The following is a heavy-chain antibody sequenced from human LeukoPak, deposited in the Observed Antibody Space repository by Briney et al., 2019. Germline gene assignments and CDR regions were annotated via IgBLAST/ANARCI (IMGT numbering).Heavy chain of an antibody. D-gene: IGHD6-19*01. J-gene: IGHJ5*02. V-gene: IGHV3-11*01. CDR3: AKGGYSSGWYDWFDP. Sequence: PGGSLRLSCAASGFTFSDYFMTWIRQAPGKGLEWVSYITGSGSTIYYADSVKGRFTISRDNAKNSLYLQMNSLRAEDTALYYCAKGGYSSGWYDWFDPWGQGTLVTVSS. CDR2: ITGSGSTI. CDR1: GFTFSDYF.